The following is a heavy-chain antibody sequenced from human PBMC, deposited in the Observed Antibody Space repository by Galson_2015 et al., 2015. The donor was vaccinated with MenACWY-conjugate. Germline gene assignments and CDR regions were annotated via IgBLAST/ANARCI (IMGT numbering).Heavy chain of an antibody. J-gene: IGHJ3*01. D-gene: IGHD3-16*01. V-gene: IGHV1-46*01. CDR1: GYTFTSYY. CDR2: INTSDGST. Sequence: SVKVSCKASGYTFTSYYMHWVRQAPGQGLEWMGVINTSDGSTSYAQKFQGRVTITRDTSTNTVYMELSSRTSEDPAVYYCANSRLGGQGGAFDFWGRGTMVTVSS. CDR3: ANSRLGGQGGAFDF.